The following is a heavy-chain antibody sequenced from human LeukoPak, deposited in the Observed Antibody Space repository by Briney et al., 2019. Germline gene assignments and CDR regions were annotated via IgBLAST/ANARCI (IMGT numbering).Heavy chain of an antibody. CDR1: GGTFSSYA. CDR2: IIPIFGTV. CDR3: ARGQQLVGNYYYYGMDV. V-gene: IGHV1-69*13. D-gene: IGHD6-13*01. Sequence: SVKVSCKASGGTFSSYAISWVRQAPGQGLEWVGGIIPIFGTVHYAQTFQGRVTITADESTNTAYMELTSLRSDDTALYYCARGQQLVGNYYYYGMDVWGQGTTVTVSS. J-gene: IGHJ6*02.